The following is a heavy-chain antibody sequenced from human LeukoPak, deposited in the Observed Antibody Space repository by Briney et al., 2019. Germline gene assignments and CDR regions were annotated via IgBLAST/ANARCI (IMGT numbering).Heavy chain of an antibody. V-gene: IGHV3-23*01. Sequence: GGSRSSPCEAPGSTFASIAMTWFGQPQGRGWGWVSAISGSGGSTYYADSVKGRFTISRDNSKNTLYLQMNSLRAEDTAVYYCAKSGSYSDDAFDIWGQGTMVTVSS. CDR1: GSTFASIA. D-gene: IGHD1-26*01. J-gene: IGHJ3*02. CDR2: ISGSGGST. CDR3: AKSGSYSDDAFDI.